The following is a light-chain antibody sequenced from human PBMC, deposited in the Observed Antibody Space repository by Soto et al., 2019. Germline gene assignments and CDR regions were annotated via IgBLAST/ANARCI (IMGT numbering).Light chain of an antibody. J-gene: IGLJ2*01. CDR3: GSWDNSLSAVV. CDR1: NSNIGYNY. V-gene: IGLV1-51*01. CDR2: DSN. Sequence: QSVLTQPPSVSAAPGQKVTISCSGSNSNIGYNYVSWYQQLPGTAPKVHIFDSNKRPSGIPDRVSGSKSSTSATLGITGLQTGDEADYYCGSWDNSLSAVVFGGGTKLTVL.